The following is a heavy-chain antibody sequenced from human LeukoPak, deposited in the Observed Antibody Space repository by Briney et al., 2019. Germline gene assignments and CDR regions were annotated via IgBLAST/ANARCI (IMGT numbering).Heavy chain of an antibody. CDR2: IYSDYSGGNS. CDR1: GFTVSSNY. Sequence: GGSLRLSCAASGFTVSSNYMSWVRQAPGKGLEWVSVIYSDYSGGNSYYADSVKGRFTISRDNSRNTLYLQMNSLRAEDTAVYYCAREQLRDGYKTFDYWGQGTLVTVSS. D-gene: IGHD5-24*01. J-gene: IGHJ4*02. V-gene: IGHV3-53*01. CDR3: AREQLRDGYKTFDY.